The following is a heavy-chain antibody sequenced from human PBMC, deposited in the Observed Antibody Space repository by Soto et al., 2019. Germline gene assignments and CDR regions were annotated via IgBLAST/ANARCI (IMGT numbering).Heavy chain of an antibody. CDR2: INSDGSII. CDR1: GFTFTNYW. J-gene: IGHJ4*02. Sequence: EVQLVESGGGLVQPGGSLRLSCAASGFTFTNYWMHWVRQGPEKGLVWVSRINSDGSIINYADSVKGRFTISRDNAKNTLCLQVNSLRSEDTAGYSCGRSPTAGSFVEYWGQGTLVTVSS. D-gene: IGHD2-15*01. CDR3: GRSPTAGSFVEY. V-gene: IGHV3-74*01.